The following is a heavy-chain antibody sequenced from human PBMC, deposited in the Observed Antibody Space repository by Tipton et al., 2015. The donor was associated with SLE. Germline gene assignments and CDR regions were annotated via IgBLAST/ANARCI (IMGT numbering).Heavy chain of an antibody. D-gene: IGHD1-1*01. CDR3: ARERTGTTGDRDY. CDR1: GGSISSGSYY. CDR2: IYTSGST. V-gene: IGHV4-61*02. J-gene: IGHJ4*02. Sequence: TLSLTCTVSGGSISSGSYYWSWIRQPAGKGLEWIGRIYTSGSTNYNPSLKSRLTISVDTSKNQFSLKLSSVTAADTAVYYCARERTGTTGDRDYWGQGTLVTVSS.